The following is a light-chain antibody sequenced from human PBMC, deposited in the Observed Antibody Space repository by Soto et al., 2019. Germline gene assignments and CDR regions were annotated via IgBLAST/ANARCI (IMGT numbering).Light chain of an antibody. Sequence: EIVMTQSPATLSVSPGERATLSCRASQSVSSNLAWYQQKPGQAPRLLIYGASTRATGIPARFSGSGSGTEFTLTITSLQPDDFATYYCQQYNNWPPVTFGPGTKVDI. CDR3: QQYNNWPPVT. CDR2: GAS. V-gene: IGKV3D-15*01. J-gene: IGKJ3*01. CDR1: QSVSSN.